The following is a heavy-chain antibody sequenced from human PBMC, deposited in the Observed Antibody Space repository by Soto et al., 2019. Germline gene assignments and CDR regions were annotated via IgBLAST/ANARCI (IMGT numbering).Heavy chain of an antibody. CDR3: ARAHYGDYGYGMDV. CDR2: INHSGST. V-gene: IGHV4-34*01. Sequence: PSDTVSLTCAVYGGSFSGYYWTWIRQPPGTGLEWIGEINHSGSTNYNPSLKSRVTISVDRSKNQFSLKLSSVTAADTAVYYCARAHYGDYGYGMDVWGQGTTVTVSS. CDR1: GGSFSGYY. J-gene: IGHJ6*02. D-gene: IGHD4-17*01.